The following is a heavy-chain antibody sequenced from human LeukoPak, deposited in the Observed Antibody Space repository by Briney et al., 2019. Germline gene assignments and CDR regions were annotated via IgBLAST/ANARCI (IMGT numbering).Heavy chain of an antibody. D-gene: IGHD1-26*01. CDR3: ASQVGATPTNYFDY. Sequence: SVKVSCKASGGTFSSYAISWVRQAPGQGLEWMGGIIPIFGTANYAQKFQGRVTITADESTSTAYMELSSLRSEDTAVYYCASQVGATPTNYFDYWGQGTLVTVSS. V-gene: IGHV1-69*13. CDR2: IIPIFGTA. J-gene: IGHJ4*02. CDR1: GGTFSSYA.